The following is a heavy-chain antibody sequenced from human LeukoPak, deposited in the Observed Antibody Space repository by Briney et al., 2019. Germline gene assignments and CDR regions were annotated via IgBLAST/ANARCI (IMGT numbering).Heavy chain of an antibody. V-gene: IGHV4-4*07. D-gene: IGHD4-17*01. J-gene: IGHJ4*02. Sequence: PSETLSLTCTVSGGSISSYYWSWIRQPAGKGLEWIGRIYTSGSTNYNPSLKSRVTISVDTSKNQFSLKLSSVTAADTAVYYCARVVGITDYGDYIYRNQKIFDYWGQGTLVTVSS. CDR2: IYTSGST. CDR3: ARVVGITDYGDYIYRNQKIFDY. CDR1: GGSISSYY.